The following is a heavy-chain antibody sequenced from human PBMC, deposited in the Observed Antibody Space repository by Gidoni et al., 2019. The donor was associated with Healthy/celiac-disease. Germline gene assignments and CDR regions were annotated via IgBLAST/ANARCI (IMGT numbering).Heavy chain of an antibody. J-gene: IGHJ3*02. CDR1: GFPFSGYG. CDR2: IWYDGSNK. Sequence: QVQLVESGGGVVQPGRSLRVSCSAPGFPFSGYGLPRVRQAPGKGLVWVAVIWYDGSNKYYADSVKGRFTIPRDNSKNTLYLQMNSLRAEDTAVYYCAREKTHSSSWYGWDLDAFDIWGQGTMVTVSS. CDR3: AREKTHSSSWYGWDLDAFDI. D-gene: IGHD6-13*01. V-gene: IGHV3-33*01.